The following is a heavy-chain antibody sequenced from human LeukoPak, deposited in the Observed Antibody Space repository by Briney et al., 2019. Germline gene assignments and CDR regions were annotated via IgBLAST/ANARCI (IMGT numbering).Heavy chain of an antibody. Sequence: ASVTVSCKASGYTFTSYGISWVRQAPGQGLEWMGWISAYNGNTNYAQKLQGRVTMTTDTSTSTAYMELRSLRSDDTAVYYCARIWAYYDSSGYYPRWGQGTLVTVSS. CDR2: ISAYNGNT. J-gene: IGHJ4*02. D-gene: IGHD3-22*01. CDR3: ARIWAYYDSSGYYPR. CDR1: GYTFTSYG. V-gene: IGHV1-18*01.